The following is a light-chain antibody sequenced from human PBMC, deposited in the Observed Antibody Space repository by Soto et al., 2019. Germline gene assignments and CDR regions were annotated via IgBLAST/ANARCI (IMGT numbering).Light chain of an antibody. J-gene: IGLJ2*01. V-gene: IGLV2-14*01. CDR2: DVT. Sequence: QSALPQPASVSGSPGQSITISCTGTSGDVGGYNYVSWYQRHPGKAPKLIIYDVTNRPSGVSDRFSGFKSGNTASLTISGLRAEDEGDYYCASYISRTFVVFGGGTKLTVL. CDR1: SGDVGGYNY. CDR3: ASYISRTFVV.